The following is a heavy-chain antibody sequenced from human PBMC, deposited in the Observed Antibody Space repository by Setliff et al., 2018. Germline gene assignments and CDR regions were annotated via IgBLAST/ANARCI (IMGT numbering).Heavy chain of an antibody. V-gene: IGHV4-4*07. CDR2: IYVTAST. J-gene: IGHJ4*02. CDR3: AASRAYTGAVEEWFLPKTFDF. Sequence: PSETLSLTWTVSGDSISNYYWNWIRQPAGKGLEWIGRIYVTASTKYNPSLQSRVTLSIDTSKNQFSLKLGSVTAADAALYYCAASRAYTGAVEEWFLPKTFDFWGQGSPVTVSS. D-gene: IGHD3-10*01. CDR1: GDSISNYY.